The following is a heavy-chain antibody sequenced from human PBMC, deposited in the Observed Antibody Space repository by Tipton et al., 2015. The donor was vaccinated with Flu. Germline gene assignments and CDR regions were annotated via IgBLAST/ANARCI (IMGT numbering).Heavy chain of an antibody. J-gene: IGHJ3*01. CDR1: GYTFTL. Sequence: QVQLVQSGAEVKKPGASVKVSCKASGYTFTLNWVRQATGQGLEWMGWINPNTGNSGYAQKFQGRVTMTRNISISTVYMELSSLRSEDTAVYYCARPGGFAYYYHLDVWGQGTMVTVSS. CDR3: ARPGGFAYYYHLDV. V-gene: IGHV1-8*01. CDR2: INPNTGNS. D-gene: IGHD3-22*01.